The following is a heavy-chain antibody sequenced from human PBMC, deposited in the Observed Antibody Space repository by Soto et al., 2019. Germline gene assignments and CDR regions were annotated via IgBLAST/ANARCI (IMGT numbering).Heavy chain of an antibody. D-gene: IGHD6-6*01. CDR2: IIPIFGSP. CDR3: AREGIAARLEY. CDR1: GGIFSRNA. J-gene: IGHJ4*02. Sequence: EASVKVSCKASGGIFSRNAISWMRQAPGQGLEWMGGIIPIFGSPKYAQKFQGRVTITADESTNTAYMELSSLRSEDTAMYYCAREGIAARLEYWGQGTLVTVSS. V-gene: IGHV1-69*13.